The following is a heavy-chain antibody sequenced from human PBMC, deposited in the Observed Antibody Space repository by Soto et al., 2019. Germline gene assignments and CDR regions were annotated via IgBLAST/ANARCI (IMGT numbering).Heavy chain of an antibody. V-gene: IGHV4-4*02. J-gene: IGHJ5*02. CDR3: ARANRPITMTYLNWFDP. Sequence: SETLSLTCAVSGGSISSSNWWSWVRQPPGKGLEWIGEIYHSGSTNYNPSLKSRVTISVYKSKNQFSLNLNSVTAADTAVYYCARANRPITMTYLNWFDPWGQGTLVTVSS. CDR2: IYHSGST. D-gene: IGHD3-22*01. CDR1: GGSISSSNW.